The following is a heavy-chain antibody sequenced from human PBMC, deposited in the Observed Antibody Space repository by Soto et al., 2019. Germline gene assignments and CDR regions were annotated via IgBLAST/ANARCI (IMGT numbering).Heavy chain of an antibody. CDR3: ARDLRCCGLDV. V-gene: IGHV4-59*01. CDR1: GASMRSYY. CDR2: IFYSGST. J-gene: IGHJ6*02. D-gene: IGHD3-9*01. Sequence: SETLSLTCNVSGASMRSYYWTWMRLSPGKGLEWIGDIFYSGSTNLNPSLRSRLSISIDTSKNKFSLMLNSVTAADTAVYYCARDLRCCGLDVWGQGTTVTVSS.